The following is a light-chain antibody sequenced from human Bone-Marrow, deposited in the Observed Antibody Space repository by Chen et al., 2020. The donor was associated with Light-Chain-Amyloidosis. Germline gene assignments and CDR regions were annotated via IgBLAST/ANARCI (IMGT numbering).Light chain of an antibody. CDR2: WAS. V-gene: IGKV4-1*01. Sequence: DFVLTQSPDSLAVSLGERATINCKSSRSVLFSGNNKNYLAWYQQKPGQPPKLLIYWASTRESGVPDRFSGSGSGTDFTLTISSLQAEDVAIYYCKQYYSTPPVYTFGLGTKLEIK. CDR1: RSVLFSGNNKNY. J-gene: IGKJ2*01. CDR3: KQYYSTPPVYT.